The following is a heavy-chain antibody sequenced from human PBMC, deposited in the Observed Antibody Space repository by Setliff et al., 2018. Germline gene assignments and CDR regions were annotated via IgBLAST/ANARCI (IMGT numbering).Heavy chain of an antibody. Sequence: KTSETLSLTCNVSGGSVSSTSHYWGWIRQPPGKGMEWIGSVYYSGYTYYNPSLQSRVTISVDMSKNQFSMKLTSVTAADTAVYYCARVDFTMIQGVLGLWGQGTLVTV. D-gene: IGHD3-10*01. CDR1: GGSVSSTSHY. J-gene: IGHJ1*01. CDR2: VYYSGYT. CDR3: ARVDFTMIQGVLGL. V-gene: IGHV4-39*07.